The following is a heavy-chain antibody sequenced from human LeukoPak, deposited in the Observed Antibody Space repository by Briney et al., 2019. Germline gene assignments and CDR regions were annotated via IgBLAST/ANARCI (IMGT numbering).Heavy chain of an antibody. CDR2: IFHSGST. D-gene: IGHD3-16*01. CDR1: GGSISSYY. V-gene: IGHV4-59*01. J-gene: IGHJ4*02. CDR3: ARSAFGDYSFDY. Sequence: SETLSLTCTVSGGSISSYYWGWIRQPPGKGLEWIGYIFHSGSTSSNPSLKSRVTISVDTSKNQFSLKLSSVTAADTAVYYCARSAFGDYSFDYWGQGTLVTVSS.